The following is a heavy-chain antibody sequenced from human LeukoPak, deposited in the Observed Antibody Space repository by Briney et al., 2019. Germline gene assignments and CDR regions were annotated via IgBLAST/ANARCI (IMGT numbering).Heavy chain of an antibody. D-gene: IGHD6-19*01. CDR1: GVTVSSYA. V-gene: IGHV3-23*01. Sequence: GGSLRLSCAASGVTVSSYARSWVRQAPGKGLEWVGAISGSGGSTYYAHSVKGRFTISRDASKNTLYLQLNSLSAADTAVYYCAKVRRIAVADWFDPWGQGTLVTVSS. CDR3: AKVRRIAVADWFDP. CDR2: ISGSGGST. J-gene: IGHJ5*02.